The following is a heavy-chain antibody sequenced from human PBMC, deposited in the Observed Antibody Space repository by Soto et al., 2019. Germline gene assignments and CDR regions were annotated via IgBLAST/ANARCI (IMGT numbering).Heavy chain of an antibody. V-gene: IGHV5-51*01. CDR1: GYSLTSYW. CDR2: IYPGDSDT. Sequence: PGESLKISCKGSGYSLTSYWIGWVRQMPGKGLEWMGIIYPGDSDTRYSPSFQGQVTISADKSISTAYLQWSSLKASDTAMYYCARLAPGYDSSGYPYYFDYWGQGTLVTVSS. CDR3: ARLAPGYDSSGYPYYFDY. J-gene: IGHJ4*02. D-gene: IGHD3-22*01.